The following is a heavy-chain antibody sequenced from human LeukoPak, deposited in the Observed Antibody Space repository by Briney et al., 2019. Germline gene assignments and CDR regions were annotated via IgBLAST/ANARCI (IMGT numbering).Heavy chain of an antibody. CDR3: ATIAVAGTGGGYYFDY. J-gene: IGHJ4*02. V-gene: IGHV1-24*01. CDR2: FDPEDGET. D-gene: IGHD6-19*01. CDR1: GYTLTELS. Sequence: ASVTVSCTVSGYTLTELSMHWVRQAPGKGLEWMGGFDPEDGETIYAQKFQGRVTMTEDTSTDTAYMELSSLRSEDTAVYYCATIAVAGTGGGYYFDYWGQGTLVTVSS.